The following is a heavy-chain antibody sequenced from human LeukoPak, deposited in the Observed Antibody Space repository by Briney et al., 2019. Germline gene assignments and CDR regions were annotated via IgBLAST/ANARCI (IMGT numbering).Heavy chain of an antibody. J-gene: IGHJ4*02. CDR1: GGSVSTGEY. D-gene: IGHD5-18*01. CDR3: ARALGYNYGGLLAY. Sequence: PSETLSLTCTVSGGSVSTGEYWSWLRQAPGKGLEWIGYIYYSGSTYRNPSLQSRVTISVDTSKNQFSLKVTSVTAADTAVYYCARALGYNYGGLLAYWGQGTLVTVSS. CDR2: IYYSGST. V-gene: IGHV4-30-4*01.